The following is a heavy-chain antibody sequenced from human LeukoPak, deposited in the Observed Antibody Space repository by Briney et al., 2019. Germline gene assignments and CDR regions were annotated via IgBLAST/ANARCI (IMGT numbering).Heavy chain of an antibody. V-gene: IGHV4-34*01. D-gene: IGHD3-10*01. CDR2: INHSGST. J-gene: IGHJ5*02. CDR3: ASRRVQVWFDP. Sequence: SETLSLTCAVYGGSSSGYYWSWIRQPPGKGLEWIGEINHSGSTNYNPSLKSRVTISVDTSKNQFSLKLSSVTAADTAVYYCASRRVQVWFDPWGQGTLVTVSS. CDR1: GGSSSGYY.